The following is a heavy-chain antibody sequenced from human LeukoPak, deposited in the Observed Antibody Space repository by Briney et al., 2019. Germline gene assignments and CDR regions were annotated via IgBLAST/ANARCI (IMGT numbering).Heavy chain of an antibody. Sequence: ASVEVSCRASGYTFTSYYMHWVRQDPGQGLEWMGIINPSCGSTSYAQKFQGRVTMTRDMSTSTVYMELSSLRPDDTAVYYCANHDILTGYRYWGQGTLVTVSS. J-gene: IGHJ4*02. CDR1: GYTFTSYY. CDR2: INPSCGST. CDR3: ANHDILTGYRY. V-gene: IGHV1-46*01. D-gene: IGHD3-9*01.